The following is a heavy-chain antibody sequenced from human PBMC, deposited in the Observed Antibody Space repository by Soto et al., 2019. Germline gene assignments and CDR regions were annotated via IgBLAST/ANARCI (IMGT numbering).Heavy chain of an antibody. Sequence: QVQLQESGPGLVKPSQTLSLTCAVSGASISSGGAYHWSWIRQSPGKGLEWIGYIHYSGSTYYNSSLKSRVTMSVDTAKNRFSLKVSSVTAADTAVYYCARSPKGLGNFDYWGQGTLVTVSS. CDR3: ARSPKGLGNFDY. J-gene: IGHJ4*02. V-gene: IGHV4-30-4*01. CDR1: GASISSGGAYH. CDR2: IHYSGST. D-gene: IGHD3-10*01.